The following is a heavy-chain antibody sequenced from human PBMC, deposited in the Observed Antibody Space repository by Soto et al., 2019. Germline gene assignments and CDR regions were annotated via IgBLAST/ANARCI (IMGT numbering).Heavy chain of an antibody. D-gene: IGHD6-25*01. Sequence: PGGSLRLSCAAPGFTFSSYAMSWVRQAPGKGLEWVSAISGSGGSTYYADSVKGRFTISRDNSKNTLYLQMNSLRAEDTAVYYCAKARTRADQRDAFDIWGQGTMVTGSS. J-gene: IGHJ3*02. CDR1: GFTFSSYA. CDR3: AKARTRADQRDAFDI. V-gene: IGHV3-23*01. CDR2: ISGSGGST.